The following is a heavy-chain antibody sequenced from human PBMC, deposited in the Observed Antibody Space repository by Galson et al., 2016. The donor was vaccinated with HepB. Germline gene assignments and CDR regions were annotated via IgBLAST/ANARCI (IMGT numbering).Heavy chain of an antibody. V-gene: IGHV3-64D*09. CDR3: VKDGGSGFSYGNFDY. D-gene: IGHD5-18*01. J-gene: IGHJ4*02. CDR1: GFSFSSYA. Sequence: SLRLSCAASGFSFSSYAMHWVRQAPGKGLEYVSAISSNGGSTYYADSMKGRFTISRDNSKNTLYLQMSSLRAEDTAEYYCVKDGGSGFSYGNFDYWGQGTLVTVSS. CDR2: ISSNGGST.